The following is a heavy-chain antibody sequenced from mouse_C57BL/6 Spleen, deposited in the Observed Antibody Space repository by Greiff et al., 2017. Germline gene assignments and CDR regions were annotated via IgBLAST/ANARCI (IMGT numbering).Heavy chain of an antibody. J-gene: IGHJ4*01. CDR1: GFTFSSYG. CDR3: ARSQLLRSDYYAMDY. D-gene: IGHD1-1*01. Sequence: EVMLVESGGDLVKPGGSLKLSCAASGFTFSSYGMSWVRQTPDKRLEWVATISRGGSYTYYPDSVQGRFTIARDNAKNTLYLQMSRLKSEDTAMYYGARSQLLRSDYYAMDYWGQGTSVTVSS. V-gene: IGHV5-6*01. CDR2: ISRGGSYT.